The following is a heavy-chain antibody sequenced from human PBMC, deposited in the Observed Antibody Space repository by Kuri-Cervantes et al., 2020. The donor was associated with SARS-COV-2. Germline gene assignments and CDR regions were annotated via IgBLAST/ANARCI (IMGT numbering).Heavy chain of an antibody. J-gene: IGHJ2*01. CDR3: ARGLRPYWYFDL. V-gene: IGHV4-34*01. CDR1: GGSISSYY. Sequence: ETLSLTCTVSGGSISSYYWSWIRQPPGKGLEWIGEINHSGSTNYNPSLKSRVTISVDTSKNQFSLKLSSVTAADTAVYYCARGLRPYWYFDLWGRGTLVTVSS. CDR2: INHSGST.